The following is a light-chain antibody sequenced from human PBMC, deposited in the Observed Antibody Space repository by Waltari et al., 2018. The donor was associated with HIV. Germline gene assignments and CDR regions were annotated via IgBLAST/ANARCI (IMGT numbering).Light chain of an antibody. CDR1: SSDVGGYDY. V-gene: IGLV2-11*01. CDR3: CSYAGSYPVI. CDR2: DVS. Sequence: QSALTQPRSVSGSPGQSVTISCTGSSSDVGGYDYVSWYQQHPGKAPKLMLYDVSKRPSGVTDRFSGSKSGNTASLTISGLLAEDEADYHCCSYAGSYPVIFGGGTKLTVL. J-gene: IGLJ2*01.